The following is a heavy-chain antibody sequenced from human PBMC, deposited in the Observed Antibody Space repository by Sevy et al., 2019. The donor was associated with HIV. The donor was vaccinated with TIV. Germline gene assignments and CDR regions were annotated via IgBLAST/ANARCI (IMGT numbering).Heavy chain of an antibody. D-gene: IGHD2-15*01. CDR1: GGSITSTDFS. V-gene: IGHV4-30-2*01. J-gene: IGHJ3*01. CDR2: IHHAGST. Sequence: SETLSLTCAVSGGSITSTDFSCSWIRQAPGRGLEWIGFIHHAGSTYYNPSFQRRVTISVDSPRNEFSLKLSSVTAADTAVYYCARALRGGNFGFDFWGQGTMVTVSS. CDR3: ARALRGGNFGFDF.